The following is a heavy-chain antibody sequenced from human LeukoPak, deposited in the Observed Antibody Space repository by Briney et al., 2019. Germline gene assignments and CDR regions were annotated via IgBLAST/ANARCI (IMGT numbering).Heavy chain of an antibody. CDR1: GFTFSSYA. J-gene: IGHJ4*02. D-gene: IGHD3-10*01. V-gene: IGHV3-30*02. CDR2: IRYDGSNK. Sequence: GGSLRLSCAASGFTFSSYAMSWVRQAPGKGLEWVAFIRYDGSNKYYADSVKGRFTISRDNSKNTLYLQMNSLRAEDTAVYYCAKGNYYGSGSYNYFDYWGQGTLVTVSS. CDR3: AKGNYYGSGSYNYFDY.